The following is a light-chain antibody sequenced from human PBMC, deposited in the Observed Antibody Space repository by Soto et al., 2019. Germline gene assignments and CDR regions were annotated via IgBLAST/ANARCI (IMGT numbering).Light chain of an antibody. CDR1: ESISSW. V-gene: IGKV1-5*03. J-gene: IGKJ1*01. Sequence: DIPMTQSPSTLSASVGDRVTITCRASESISSWLAWYQQKPGKAPKLLIHKASTLERGVPSRFSGSGSGTEFTLTISSLQPDDFATYYCQQYNSYSQTFGQGTKVEIK. CDR2: KAS. CDR3: QQYNSYSQT.